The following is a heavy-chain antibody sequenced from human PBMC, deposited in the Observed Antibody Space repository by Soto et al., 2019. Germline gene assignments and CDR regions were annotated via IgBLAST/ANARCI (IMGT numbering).Heavy chain of an antibody. D-gene: IGHD3-16*01. CDR1: GGSISSRDSY. J-gene: IGHJ4*02. CDR3: ERGFGRSLFDY. V-gene: IGHV4-39*01. Sequence: SETLSLTCTVSGGSISSRDSYWGWIRQPPGKGLEWIGSFHYSGSTYYNPSLKSRVTISVDTSKNQLSLRVTSVTAADTAVYYCERGFGRSLFDYWGPGTMVTVYS. CDR2: FHYSGST.